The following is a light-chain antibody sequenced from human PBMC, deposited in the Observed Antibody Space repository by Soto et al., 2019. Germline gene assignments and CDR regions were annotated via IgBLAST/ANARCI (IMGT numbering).Light chain of an antibody. Sequence: QSVLTQPPSVSVAPGQRVTISCTAGSSNIGAGYDVHWYQQLPGTAPKLLIYGNSNRPSGVPDRFSGSKSGTSASLAITGLQAEDEADYYCQSYDSSLSGYVFGTGTKVTVL. J-gene: IGLJ1*01. V-gene: IGLV1-40*01. CDR3: QSYDSSLSGYV. CDR2: GNS. CDR1: SSNIGAGYD.